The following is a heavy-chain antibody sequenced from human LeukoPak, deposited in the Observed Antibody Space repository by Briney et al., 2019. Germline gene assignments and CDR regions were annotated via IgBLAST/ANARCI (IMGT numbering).Heavy chain of an antibody. J-gene: IGHJ4*02. CDR3: ARAHYSNYGVPDY. D-gene: IGHD4-11*01. Sequence: GGSLILSCAASGFTFSSYAMHWVRQAPGKGLEWVAVISYDGSNKYYADSVKGRFTISRDNSKNTLYLQMNSLRAEDTAVYYCARAHYSNYGVPDYWGQGTLVTVSS. CDR1: GFTFSSYA. V-gene: IGHV3-30*04. CDR2: ISYDGSNK.